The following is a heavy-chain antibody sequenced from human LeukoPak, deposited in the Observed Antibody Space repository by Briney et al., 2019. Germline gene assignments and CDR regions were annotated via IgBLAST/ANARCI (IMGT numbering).Heavy chain of an antibody. CDR2: ISSSSSTI. CDR1: GFTFSSYS. D-gene: IGHD4-17*01. Sequence: GGSLRLSCAASGFTFSSYSMNWVRQAPGKGLEWISYISSSSSTIYYTDSVKGRFTISRDNAKNPLDLQMNSLRAEDTAVYYCARDTVNDYWGQGTLVTVSS. J-gene: IGHJ4*02. CDR3: ARDTVNDY. V-gene: IGHV3-48*01.